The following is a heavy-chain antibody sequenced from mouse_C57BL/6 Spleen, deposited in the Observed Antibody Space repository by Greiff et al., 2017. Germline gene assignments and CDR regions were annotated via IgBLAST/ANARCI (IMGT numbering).Heavy chain of an antibody. CDR3: ARLEDYYGSSYAMDY. CDR1: GYTFTDYY. D-gene: IGHD1-1*01. J-gene: IGHJ4*01. Sequence: EVQLQQSGPELVKPGASVKISCKASGYTFTDYYMNWVKQSHGKSLEWIGDINPNNGGTSYNQKFKGKATLTVDKSSSTASMELRSLTSEDSAVYYCARLEDYYGSSYAMDYWGQGTSVTVSS. CDR2: INPNNGGT. V-gene: IGHV1-26*01.